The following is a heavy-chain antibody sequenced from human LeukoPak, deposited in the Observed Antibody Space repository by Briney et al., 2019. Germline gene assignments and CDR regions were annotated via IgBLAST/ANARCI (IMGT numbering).Heavy chain of an antibody. V-gene: IGHV2-70*11. CDR2: IDWDDDK. D-gene: IGHD3-10*01. CDR3: ARIQDYYGSGSYDY. CDR1: GFSLSTSGMC. Sequence: SGPALVKPTQTLTLTCTFSGFSLSTSGMCVSWIRQPPGKALEWLARIDWDDDKYYSTSLKTRLTISKDTSKNQVVLTMTNMDPVDTATYYCARIQDYYGSGSYDYWGQGTLVTVSS. J-gene: IGHJ4*02.